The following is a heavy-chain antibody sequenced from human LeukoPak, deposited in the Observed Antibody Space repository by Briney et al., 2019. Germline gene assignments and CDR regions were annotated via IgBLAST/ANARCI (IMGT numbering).Heavy chain of an antibody. V-gene: IGHV3-48*03. D-gene: IGHD3-22*01. J-gene: IGHJ4*02. CDR1: GFTFSSYE. CDR2: ISSSGSAI. CDR3: AREKLSFFDSSGSFDY. Sequence: PGGSLRLSCAASGFTFSSYEMNWVRQAPGKGLEWVSFISSSGSAIHHADSVRGRFTISRDNAKNSLYLQMSRLRAEDTAVYYCAREKLSFFDSSGSFDYWGQGTLVTVSS.